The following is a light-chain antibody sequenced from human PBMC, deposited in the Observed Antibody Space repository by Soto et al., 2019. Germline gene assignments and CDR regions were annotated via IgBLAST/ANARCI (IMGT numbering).Light chain of an antibody. CDR2: AAS. CDR3: QQYGSSLL. V-gene: IGKV3-20*01. J-gene: IGKJ5*01. CDR1: QSVCSSC. Sequence: EIGWTQAPGTLSLSPGERATLSCRASQSVCSSCLAWYQHKPGQAPRLLIYAASSRATGIPDRFSGTVSGSDFTLTISRLEPEDFAVYYCQQYGSSLLFGQGTRLEIK.